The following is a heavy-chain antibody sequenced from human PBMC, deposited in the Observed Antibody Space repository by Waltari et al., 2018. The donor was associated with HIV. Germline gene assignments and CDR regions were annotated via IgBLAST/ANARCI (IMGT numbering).Heavy chain of an antibody. D-gene: IGHD3-3*01. J-gene: IGHJ6*02. CDR3: ARGGGDWFSETHYYSGMDV. CDR2: IFGCEGNR. V-gene: IGHV1-18*01. CDR1: GYSFSRYG. Sequence: VHLVQSAIEVTKPGAYVKLACKTTGYSFSRYGISWVRPAPVRGLEWMAWIFGCEGNRKLARNFDDRVSLTTDPSTGTGYLEVRNVTYDETAIFYFARGGGDWFSETHYYSGMDVWGQGTTVIVAS.